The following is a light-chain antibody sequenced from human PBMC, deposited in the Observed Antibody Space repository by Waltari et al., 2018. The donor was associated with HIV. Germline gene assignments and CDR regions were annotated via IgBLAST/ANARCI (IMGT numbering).Light chain of an antibody. V-gene: IGLV2-14*03. J-gene: IGLJ2*01. Sequence: QSALTQPASVSGSPGQSITISCTGTSSDIGGSNYVPWYQQHPGKAPKLMIYDVTNRPSGVSNRFSGSKSDNTAALTISGLQAEDEADYYCSSYRSTAVVFGGGTKLTVL. CDR3: SSYRSTAVV. CDR1: SSDIGGSNY. CDR2: DVT.